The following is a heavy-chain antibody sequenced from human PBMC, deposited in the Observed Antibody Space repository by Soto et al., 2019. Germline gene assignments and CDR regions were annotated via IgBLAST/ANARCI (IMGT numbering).Heavy chain of an antibody. Sequence: PGGSLRLSCAASALTFSSYGMHWVRQAPGKGLEWVAVIWYDGSNKYYADSVKGRFTLSRDNSKNTLYLQMNSLRAEDTAVYYCARDPVGYCSSTSCYHYYYYGMDVWGQGTTVTVSS. V-gene: IGHV3-33*01. CDR2: IWYDGSNK. D-gene: IGHD2-2*01. J-gene: IGHJ6*02. CDR3: ARDPVGYCSSTSCYHYYYYGMDV. CDR1: ALTFSSYG.